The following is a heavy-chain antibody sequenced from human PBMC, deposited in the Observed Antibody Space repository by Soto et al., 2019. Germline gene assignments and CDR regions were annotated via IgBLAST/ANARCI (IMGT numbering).Heavy chain of an antibody. CDR1: GYSFSSYW. CDR2: IYPGDSDT. D-gene: IGHD5-18*01. Sequence: PGESLKISCKGSGYSFSSYWIGWVRQMPGKGLEWMGIIYPGDSDTRYSPSYQGQVTISADKSISTAYLQWSSLKASDTAMYYCARTTNTAMYLGYFDYWGQGTLVTVSS. CDR3: ARTTNTAMYLGYFDY. J-gene: IGHJ4*02. V-gene: IGHV5-51*01.